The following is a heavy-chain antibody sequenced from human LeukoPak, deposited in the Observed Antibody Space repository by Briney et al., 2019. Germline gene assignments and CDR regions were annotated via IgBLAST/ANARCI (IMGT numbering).Heavy chain of an antibody. J-gene: IGHJ5*02. Sequence: KPSETLSLTCAVSGGSISSSNWWSWVRQPPGKGLEWIGEIYHSGSTNYNPSLKSRVTISVDTSKNQFSLKLSSVTAADTAVYYCARGFSVEVGATNWFDPWGQGTLVTVSS. CDR2: IYHSGST. CDR3: ARGFSVEVGATNWFDP. D-gene: IGHD1-26*01. CDR1: GGSISSSNW. V-gene: IGHV4-4*02.